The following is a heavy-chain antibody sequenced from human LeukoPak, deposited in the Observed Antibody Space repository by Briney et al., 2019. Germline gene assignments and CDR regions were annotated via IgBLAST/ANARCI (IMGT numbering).Heavy chain of an antibody. D-gene: IGHD2-15*01. V-gene: IGHV4-61*08. Sequence: SETLSLTCTVSGGSISSGGYYWSWIRQPPGKGLEWIGYIYYSGSTNYNPSLKSRVTISVDTSKNQFSLKLSSVTAADTAVYYCARDRGYCSGGSCESRDAFDIWGQGTMVTVSS. CDR3: ARDRGYCSGGSCESRDAFDI. CDR1: GGSISSGGYY. J-gene: IGHJ3*02. CDR2: IYYSGST.